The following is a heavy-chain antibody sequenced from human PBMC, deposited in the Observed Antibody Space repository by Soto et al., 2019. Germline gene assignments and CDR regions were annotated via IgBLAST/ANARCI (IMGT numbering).Heavy chain of an antibody. CDR3: TRHLSYYHFWSGYYRTNPWEYSFDY. Sequence: EVQLVESGGGLVKPGGSLRLSCAASGFTFSNAWMSWVRQAPGKGLEWVGRIKSKTDGGTTDYAAPVKGRFTISRDYTNTTLYLQMNSLRTEDPAVYYCTRHLSYYHFWSGYYRTNPWEYSFDYWGQGTLVTVSS. CDR2: IKSKTDGGTT. D-gene: IGHD3-3*01. CDR1: GFTFSNAW. V-gene: IGHV3-15*01. J-gene: IGHJ4*02.